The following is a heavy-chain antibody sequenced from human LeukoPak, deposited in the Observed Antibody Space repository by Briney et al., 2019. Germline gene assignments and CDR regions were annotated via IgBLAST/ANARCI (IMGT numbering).Heavy chain of an antibody. Sequence: PSETLSLTCAVYGGSFSGYYWSWIRQPPGKGLEWIGEINHSGSTNYNPSLKSRVTISVDTSKNQFSLKLSSVTAADTAVYYCARDISGSGWYKHWGQGTLVTVSS. V-gene: IGHV4-34*01. CDR1: GGSFSGYY. D-gene: IGHD6-19*01. J-gene: IGHJ4*02. CDR3: ARDISGSGWYKH. CDR2: INHSGST.